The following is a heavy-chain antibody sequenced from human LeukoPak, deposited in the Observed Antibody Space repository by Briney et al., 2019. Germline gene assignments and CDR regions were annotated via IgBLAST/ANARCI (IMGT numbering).Heavy chain of an antibody. CDR1: GGSFSGYY. V-gene: IGHV4-34*01. J-gene: IGHJ3*02. CDR2: INHSGST. Sequence: SDTLSLTCAVYGGSFSGYYWSGIRQPPGKGREGIGEINHSGSTNYNPSLKSRVTISVDTSKNQFSLKLTSVTAADTAVYYCARAGRWEGRPADFDMWGQGTMVTVSS. D-gene: IGHD1-26*01. CDR3: ARAGRWEGRPADFDM.